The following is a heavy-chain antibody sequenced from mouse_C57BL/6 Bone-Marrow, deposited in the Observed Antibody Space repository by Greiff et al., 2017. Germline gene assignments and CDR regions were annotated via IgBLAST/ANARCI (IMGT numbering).Heavy chain of an antibody. Sequence: EVKLVESGEGLVKPGGSLKLSCAASGFTFSSYAMSWVRQTPEKRLEWVAYISSGGDYIYYADTVKGRFTISRDNARNTLYLQMSSLKSEDTAMYYCTRGSVYDVDAMDYWGQGTSVTVSS. V-gene: IGHV5-9-1*02. CDR3: TRGSVYDVDAMDY. CDR2: ISSGGDYI. D-gene: IGHD2-12*01. CDR1: GFTFSSYA. J-gene: IGHJ4*01.